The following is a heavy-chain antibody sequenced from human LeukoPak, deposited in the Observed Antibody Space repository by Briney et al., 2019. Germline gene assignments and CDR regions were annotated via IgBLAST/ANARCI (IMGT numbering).Heavy chain of an antibody. J-gene: IGHJ4*02. V-gene: IGHV4-34*01. CDR3: ARGGDIVVVVAATTFDY. CDR2: INHSGST. D-gene: IGHD2-15*01. Sequence: SETLSLTCAVYGGSFSGYYWSWIRQPPGKGLEWIGEINHSGSTKYNPSLKSRVTISVDTSKNQFSLKLSSVTAADTAVYYCARGGDIVVVVAATTFDYWGQGTLVTVSS. CDR1: GGSFSGYY.